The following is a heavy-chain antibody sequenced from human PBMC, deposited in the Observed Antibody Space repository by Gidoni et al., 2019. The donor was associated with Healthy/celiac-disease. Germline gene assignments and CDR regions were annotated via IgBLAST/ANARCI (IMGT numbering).Heavy chain of an antibody. D-gene: IGHD3-3*01. CDR1: GFTFGDSA. J-gene: IGHJ5*02. CDR2: IRSKAYGGTT. CDR3: TRDLRFLEWLSYNWFDP. Sequence: EVQLVESGGGLVKPGRSLRLSCTASGFTFGDSAMSWFRQAPGKGLEWVGFIRSKAYGGTTEYAASVKGRFTISRDDSKSIAYLQMNSLKTEDTAVYYCTRDLRFLEWLSYNWFDPWGQGTLVTVSS. V-gene: IGHV3-49*05.